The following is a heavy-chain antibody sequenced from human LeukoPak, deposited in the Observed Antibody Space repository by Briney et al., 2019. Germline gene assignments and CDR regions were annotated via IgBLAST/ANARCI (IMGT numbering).Heavy chain of an antibody. CDR1: GFTFSSYD. J-gene: IGHJ4*02. CDR3: ARSGSYTWRDFDS. CDR2: IGTGADT. Sequence: QSGGSLRLSCAASGFTFSSYDMHWVRQTAGKGLEWVSSIGTGADTYYAGSVKGRFTISRENAKNSFYLQMNSLRAGDTAVYYCARSGSYTWRDFDSWGQGTLVTVSS. D-gene: IGHD1-26*01. V-gene: IGHV3-13*01.